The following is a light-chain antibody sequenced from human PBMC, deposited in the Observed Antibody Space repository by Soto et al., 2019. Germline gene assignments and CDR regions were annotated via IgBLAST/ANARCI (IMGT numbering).Light chain of an antibody. V-gene: IGKV3-15*01. Sequence: EIVMTQSPATLSVSPGERATLSCRASQSVSTTVAWYQQRPGQAPRLLIYDASTRATGVPARISGGGSGTDFTLTITSLQSEDFAVYYCQQYTDWPPTFGQGTKVDIK. CDR1: QSVSTT. CDR3: QQYTDWPPT. CDR2: DAS. J-gene: IGKJ1*01.